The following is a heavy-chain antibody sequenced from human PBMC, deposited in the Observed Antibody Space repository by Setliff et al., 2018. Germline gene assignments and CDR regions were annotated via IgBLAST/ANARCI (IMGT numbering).Heavy chain of an antibody. CDR1: GFTFTNCA. CDR3: ANWPGTPTMTTFFGPRDY. Sequence: PGGSLRLSCAASGFTFTNCAMVWVRQAPGKGLEWVAGISETGGNTYYIDAVRGRFTISRDNSRNTLYLQMNSLRAEDTAVYYCANWPGTPTMTTFFGPRDYWGQGTLVTAPQ. CDR2: ISETGGNT. J-gene: IGHJ4*02. V-gene: IGHV3-23*01. D-gene: IGHD4-17*01.